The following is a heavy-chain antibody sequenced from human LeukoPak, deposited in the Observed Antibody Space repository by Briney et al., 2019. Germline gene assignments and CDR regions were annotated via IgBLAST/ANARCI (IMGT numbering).Heavy chain of an antibody. V-gene: IGHV1-2*02. Sequence: ASVKVSCKYSGYTFTGYYMHWVRQAPGQGLEWMGWINPNSGGTNYAQKFQGRVTMTRDTSISTDYMELSRLRSDDTAVHYCARGWNCGRVRYYYYMDVWGKGTTVTVSS. CDR2: INPNSGGT. CDR1: GYTFTGYY. J-gene: IGHJ6*03. D-gene: IGHD1-7*01. CDR3: ARGWNCGRVRYYYYMDV.